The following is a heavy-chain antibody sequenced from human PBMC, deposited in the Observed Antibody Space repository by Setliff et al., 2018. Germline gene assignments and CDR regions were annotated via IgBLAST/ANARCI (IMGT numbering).Heavy chain of an antibody. V-gene: IGHV1-46*03. CDR1: GYTFTNYY. CDR3: ARGGPPDCSTAGCRYGDYVY. Sequence: GASVKVSCKASGYTFTNYYINWVRQAPGQGLEWMGIINPRAGTTSYAQKLQGRVTMTRDTSTNTVYMELSSLRSEDTAVYYCARGGPPDCSTAGCRYGDYVYWGQGTQVTVSS. CDR2: INPRAGTT. D-gene: IGHD2-2*01. J-gene: IGHJ4*02.